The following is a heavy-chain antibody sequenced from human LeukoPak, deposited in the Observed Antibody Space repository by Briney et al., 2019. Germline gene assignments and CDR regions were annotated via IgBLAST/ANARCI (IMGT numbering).Heavy chain of an antibody. V-gene: IGHV4-59*08. J-gene: IGHJ4*02. D-gene: IGHD2-2*01. CDR3: ARHAAFAEYQSHLTHFDY. CDR2: IHHSGRT. Sequence: SETLSLTCTVSGGSISSYYWSWIRQPPGKGLEWIGYIHHSGRTNYSPSLKSRVTISVDTSKNQFSLKLSSVTAADTAVYYCARHAAFAEYQSHLTHFDYWGRGTLVTVSS. CDR1: GGSISSYY.